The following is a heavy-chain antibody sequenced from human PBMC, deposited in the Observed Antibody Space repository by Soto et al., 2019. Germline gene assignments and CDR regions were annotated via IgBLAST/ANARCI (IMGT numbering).Heavy chain of an antibody. J-gene: IGHJ6*02. D-gene: IGHD6-25*01. V-gene: IGHV3-43*01. Sequence: GGSLRLSCAAPGFTFDDYTMHWVRQAPGKGLEWVSLISWDGGSTYYADSVKGRFTISRDNSKNSLYLQMNSLRTEDTALYYCAKDITRIAALYYYGMDVWGQGTTVTVSS. CDR3: AKDITRIAALYYYGMDV. CDR2: ISWDGGST. CDR1: GFTFDDYT.